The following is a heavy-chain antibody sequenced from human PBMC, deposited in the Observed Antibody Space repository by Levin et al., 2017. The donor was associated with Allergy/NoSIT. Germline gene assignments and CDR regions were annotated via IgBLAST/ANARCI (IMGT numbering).Heavy chain of an antibody. Sequence: PGGSLRLSCAASGFTFSSYAMSWVRQAPGKGLEWVSVISGSGDNTYYADSVKGRFTISRDNSKNTLYLQMNSLRAEDTAIYYCAKDLYGDYYMDVWGKGTTVTVSS. D-gene: IGHD4-17*01. J-gene: IGHJ6*03. CDR3: AKDLYGDYYMDV. CDR2: ISGSGDNT. CDR1: GFTFSSYA. V-gene: IGHV3-23*01.